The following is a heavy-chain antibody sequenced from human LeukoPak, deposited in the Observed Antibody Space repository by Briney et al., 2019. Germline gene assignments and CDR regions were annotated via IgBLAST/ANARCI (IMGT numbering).Heavy chain of an antibody. V-gene: IGHV3-7*01. D-gene: IGHD5-18*01. CDR3: AREMTAMAFDY. CDR1: GFSLSSYW. J-gene: IGHJ4*02. CDR2: IDADGGKK. Sequence: GGSLRLSCAVSGFSLSSYWMTWVRQAPGKGLEWVANIDADGGKKNFLESVRGRFTISRDNAKNSLYLQMNSLRAEDTAVYYCAREMTAMAFDYWGQGTLVTVSS.